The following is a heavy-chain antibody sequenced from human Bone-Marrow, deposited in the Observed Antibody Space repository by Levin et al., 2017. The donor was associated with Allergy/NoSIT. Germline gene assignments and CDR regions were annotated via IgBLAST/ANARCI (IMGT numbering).Heavy chain of an antibody. D-gene: IGHD5-18*01. J-gene: IGHJ4*02. V-gene: IGHV3-33*01. Sequence: GESLKISCAASGFTFSSYGMHWVRQAPGKGLEWVAVIWYDGSNKYYADSVKGRFTISRDNSKNTLYLQMNSLRAEDTAVYYCARDLLGYSYGYGDYFDYWGQGTLVTVSS. CDR2: IWYDGSNK. CDR3: ARDLLGYSYGYGDYFDY. CDR1: GFTFSSYG.